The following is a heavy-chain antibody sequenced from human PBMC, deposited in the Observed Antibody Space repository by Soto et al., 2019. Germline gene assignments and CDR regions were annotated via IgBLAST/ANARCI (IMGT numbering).Heavy chain of an antibody. D-gene: IGHD3-9*01. Sequence: PGGSLRLSCAASGFTLSGYAMDWVRQAPGKGLEYVSGISSNGVGTYYANSVQGRFTISRDNSKNTVYLQMGSLRPEGMAVYYCARLEGLATISYYFDFWGQGALVTVSS. J-gene: IGHJ4*02. CDR3: ARLEGLATISYYFDF. CDR2: ISSNGVGT. V-gene: IGHV3-64*01. CDR1: GFTLSGYA.